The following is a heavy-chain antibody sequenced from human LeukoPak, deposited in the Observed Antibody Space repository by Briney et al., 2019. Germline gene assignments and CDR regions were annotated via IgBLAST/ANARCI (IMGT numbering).Heavy chain of an antibody. J-gene: IGHJ5*02. D-gene: IGHD2-8*01. CDR2: IYPGDSDV. CDR3: ARHLRYCSNGVCISNYFDP. V-gene: IGHV5-51*01. Sequence: GESQKISCKVSGYVFTSYWIGWVRQMPGKGLEWMGNIYPGDSDVKYSPSFQGHVTISADKSITTAYLQWSSLKASDTAMYYCARHLRYCSNGVCISNYFDPWGQGTLVTVSS. CDR1: GYVFTSYW.